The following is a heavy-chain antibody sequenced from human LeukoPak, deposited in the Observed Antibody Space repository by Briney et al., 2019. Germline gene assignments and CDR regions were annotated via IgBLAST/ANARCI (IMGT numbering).Heavy chain of an antibody. V-gene: IGHV4-59*12. CDR2: IYYSGST. D-gene: IGHD3-10*01. J-gene: IGHJ5*02. CDR3: AMYYYGSGTQRHWFDP. Sequence: SETLSLTCTVSGGSISSYYWSWIRQPPGKGLEWIGYIYYSGSTNYNPSLKSRVTISVDTSKNQFSLKLSSVTAADTAVYYCAMYYYGSGTQRHWFDPWGQGTLVTVSS. CDR1: GGSISSYY.